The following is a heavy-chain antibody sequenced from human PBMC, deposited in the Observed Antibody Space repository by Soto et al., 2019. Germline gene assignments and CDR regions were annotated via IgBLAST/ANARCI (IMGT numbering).Heavy chain of an antibody. J-gene: IGHJ4*02. CDR2: ISSGSRHI. CDR1: GFAFSSYS. D-gene: IGHD2-15*01. Sequence: EVQLVESGGGLVKPGGSLRLSCAASGFAFSSYSMNWFRQAPGKGLEWVSCISSGSRHIHYEDSLKGRFTIARDTAKNAVYLRMHSRRTEERSVDYWTRREDDLYCNGDSYYNYWRQG. CDR3: TRREDDLYCNGDSYYNY. V-gene: IGHV3-21*03.